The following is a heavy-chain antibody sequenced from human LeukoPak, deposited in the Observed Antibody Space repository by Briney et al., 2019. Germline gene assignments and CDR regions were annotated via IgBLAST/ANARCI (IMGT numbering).Heavy chain of an antibody. CDR3: ARVMVRGVPATYYFDY. V-gene: IGHV4-30-4*08. Sequence: SETLSLTCTVSGGSISSGDYYWSWIRQPPGKGLEWIGYIYYSRSTYYNPSLKSRVTISVDTSKNQFSLKLSSVTAADTAVYYCARVMVRGVPATYYFDYWGQGTLVTVSS. J-gene: IGHJ4*02. CDR2: IYYSRST. D-gene: IGHD3-10*01. CDR1: GGSISSGDYY.